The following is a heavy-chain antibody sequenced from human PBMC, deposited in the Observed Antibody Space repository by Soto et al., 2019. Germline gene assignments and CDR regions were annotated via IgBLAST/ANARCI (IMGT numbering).Heavy chain of an antibody. CDR1: SDPTSTHT. V-gene: IGHV4-59*08. J-gene: IGHJ6*02. D-gene: IGHD3-10*01. Sequence: QVQLQESGPGMVKPSETLSLTCTVSSDPTSTHTWGWIRQTPGKGLEWIGYIYETGGTAYNPSLNGRVTISLDRSTTELALKRSSATAADTSMSHCVRQGIGPLHGLVDVWGRGTTVIVSS. CDR3: VRQGIGPLHGLVDV. CDR2: IYETGGT.